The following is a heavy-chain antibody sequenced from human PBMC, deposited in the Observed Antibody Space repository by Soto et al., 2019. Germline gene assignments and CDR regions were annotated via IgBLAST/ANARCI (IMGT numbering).Heavy chain of an antibody. J-gene: IGHJ4*02. Sequence: ASVKVSCKASGYTFTGYYMHWVRQAPGQGLEWMGWINPNSGGTNYAQKFQGWVTMTRDTSISTAYMELSRLRSDDTAVYYCARPALQQLTQYYFDYWGQGTLVTVSS. CDR1: GYTFTGYY. D-gene: IGHD6-13*01. V-gene: IGHV1-2*04. CDR3: ARPALQQLTQYYFDY. CDR2: INPNSGGT.